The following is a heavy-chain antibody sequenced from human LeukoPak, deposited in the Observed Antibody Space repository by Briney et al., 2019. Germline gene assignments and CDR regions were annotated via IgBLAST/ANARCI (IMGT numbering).Heavy chain of an antibody. D-gene: IGHD4-17*01. CDR2: ISGSGGST. CDR3: AKERNDYGDYVVNYNWFHP. CDR1: GFTFSSYA. J-gene: IGHJ5*02. Sequence: PGGSLRLSCAASGFTFSSYAMSWVRQAPGKGLEWVSAISGSGGSTYYADSVKGRFTTSRDNSKNTLYLQMNSLRAEDTAVYYCAKERNDYGDYVVNYNWFHPWGQGTLVTVSS. V-gene: IGHV3-23*01.